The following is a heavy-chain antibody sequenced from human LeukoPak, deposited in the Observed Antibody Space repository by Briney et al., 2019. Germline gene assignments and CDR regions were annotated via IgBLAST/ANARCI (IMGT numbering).Heavy chain of an antibody. CDR2: VYPGDTDV. J-gene: IGHJ4*02. Sequence: RGESLKISCKGSGYSFATYWIGWVRQMPGKGLEWMGIVYPGDTDVRYSPSFQGQVTISVDKSINTAYLQLSSLKASDTAKFYCARHQDGYTYGYDYWGQGTLVTVSS. CDR3: ARHQDGYTYGYDY. CDR1: GYSFATYW. D-gene: IGHD5-18*01. V-gene: IGHV5-51*01.